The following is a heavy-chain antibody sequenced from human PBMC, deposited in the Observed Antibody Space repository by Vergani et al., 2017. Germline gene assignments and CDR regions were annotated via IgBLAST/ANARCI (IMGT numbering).Heavy chain of an antibody. V-gene: IGHV3-21*01. J-gene: IGHJ3*02. CDR1: GFTFSSYS. CDR3: ARNAKMTEKYPDILTVLQAFDI. D-gene: IGHD3-9*01. Sequence: EVQLVESGGGLVKPGGSLRLSCAASGFTFSSYSMNWVRQAPGKGLEWVSSISSSSSYIYYADSVKGRFTISRDNAKNSLYLQMNSLRAEDTAVYYCARNAKMTEKYPDILTVLQAFDIWGQGTMVTVSS. CDR2: ISSSSSYI.